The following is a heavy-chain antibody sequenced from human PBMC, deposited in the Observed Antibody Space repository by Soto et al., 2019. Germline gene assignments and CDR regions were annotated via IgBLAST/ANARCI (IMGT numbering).Heavy chain of an antibody. D-gene: IGHD3-3*01. J-gene: IGHJ3*02. Sequence: GGSLRLSCSACGFTFSSYSMNWVRQAPGKGLEWVSYISSSSSTIYYADSVKGRFTISRDNAKNSLYLQMNSLRDEDTAVYYCARDHRGMIFGVAYDAFDIWGQGTMVTVSS. CDR1: GFTFSSYS. CDR2: ISSSSSTI. V-gene: IGHV3-48*02. CDR3: ARDHRGMIFGVAYDAFDI.